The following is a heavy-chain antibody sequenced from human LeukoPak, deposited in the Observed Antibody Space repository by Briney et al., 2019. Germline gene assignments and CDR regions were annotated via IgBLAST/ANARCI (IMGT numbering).Heavy chain of an antibody. V-gene: IGHV1-18*01. CDR1: GYTFTSYG. D-gene: IGHD6-13*01. CDR2: ISAYNGNT. Sequence: GASVKVSCKASGYTFTSYGVSWVRQAPGQGLEWMGWISAYNGNTNYAQKLQGRVTMTTDTSTSTAYMELRSLRSDDTAVYYCARKDDGKIAAAVDFDYWGQGTLVTVSS. J-gene: IGHJ4*02. CDR3: ARKDDGKIAAAVDFDY.